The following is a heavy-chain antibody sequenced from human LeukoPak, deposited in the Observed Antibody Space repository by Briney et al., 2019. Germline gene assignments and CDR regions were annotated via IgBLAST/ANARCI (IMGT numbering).Heavy chain of an antibody. CDR3: ARVRAHPMYSSGWYSNWFDP. CDR1: GYTFTSYY. Sequence: ASVEVSCKASGYTFTSYYMHWVRQAPGQGLEWMGIINPSGGSTSYAQKFQGRVTMTRDMSTSTVYMELSSLRSEDTAVYYCARVRAHPMYSSGWYSNWFDPWGQGTLVTVSS. CDR2: INPSGGST. J-gene: IGHJ5*02. D-gene: IGHD6-19*01. V-gene: IGHV1-46*01.